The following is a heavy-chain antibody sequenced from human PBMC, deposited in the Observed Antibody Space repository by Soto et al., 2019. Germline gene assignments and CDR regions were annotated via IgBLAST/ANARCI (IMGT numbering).Heavy chain of an antibody. CDR3: ARAVCSGGSCYVDY. CDR2: IIPILGIA. Sequence: GASVKVSCKASGGTFSSYTISWVRQAPGQGLEWMGRIIPILGIANYAQKFQGRVTITADKSTSTAYMELSSLRSEDTAVYYCARAVCSGGSCYVDYWGQGTLVTVSS. D-gene: IGHD2-15*01. CDR1: GGTFSSYT. V-gene: IGHV1-69*02. J-gene: IGHJ4*02.